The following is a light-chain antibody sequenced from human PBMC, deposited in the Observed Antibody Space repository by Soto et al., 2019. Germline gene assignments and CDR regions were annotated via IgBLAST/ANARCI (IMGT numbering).Light chain of an antibody. CDR2: GAS. CDR3: QLYGSSSYT. Sequence: EIVLTQSPGTLSLSPGERATLSCRASQSVSSHYLAWYQQKPAQAPRLLIYGASNRATGIPDRFSGSGSGTDFTLASSRLEPEDFAVYYCQLYGSSSYTFGRGTKLEIK. V-gene: IGKV3-20*01. J-gene: IGKJ2*01. CDR1: QSVSSHY.